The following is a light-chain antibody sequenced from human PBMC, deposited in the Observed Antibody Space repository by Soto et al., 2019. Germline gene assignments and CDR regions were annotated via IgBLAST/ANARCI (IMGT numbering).Light chain of an antibody. Sequence: QSALTQPASVSGSPGQSITISCTGTSSDVGNYNLVSWYLQHPGKAPKLVIYEITKRPSGVSNRFSGSKSGNTASLSISGLQTEDEADYYCGSYTSATTWVFGGGTKLTVL. CDR2: EIT. J-gene: IGLJ3*02. CDR3: GSYTSATTWV. V-gene: IGLV2-23*02. CDR1: SSDVGNYNL.